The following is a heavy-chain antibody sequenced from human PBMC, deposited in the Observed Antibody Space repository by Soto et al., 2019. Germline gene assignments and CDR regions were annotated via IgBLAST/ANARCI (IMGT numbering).Heavy chain of an antibody. Sequence: SETLSLTCTVSGGSISSSSYYWGWIRQPPGKGLEWIGSIYYSGSTYYNPSLKSRVTISVDTSKNQFSLKLSSVTAADTAVYYCVGYDSSGYDNDYWGQGTLVTVSS. J-gene: IGHJ4*02. CDR2: IYYSGST. V-gene: IGHV4-39*01. CDR1: GGSISSSSYY. D-gene: IGHD3-22*01. CDR3: VGYDSSGYDNDY.